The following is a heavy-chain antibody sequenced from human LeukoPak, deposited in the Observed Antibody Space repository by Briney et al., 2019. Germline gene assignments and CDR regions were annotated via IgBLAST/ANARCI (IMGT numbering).Heavy chain of an antibody. CDR3: ARVQDFETRGYYLGY. J-gene: IGHJ4*01. Sequence: SETLSLTCAVYGGSFSDYYWNWIRQPPGKGLEWIGEINHSGSTDYNPSLKGRVTMSVDTFKNQFSLTLSSVTAADTAVYYCARVQDFETRGYYLGYWGHGTLVTVSS. CDR2: INHSGST. D-gene: IGHD3-22*01. V-gene: IGHV4-34*01. CDR1: GGSFSDYY.